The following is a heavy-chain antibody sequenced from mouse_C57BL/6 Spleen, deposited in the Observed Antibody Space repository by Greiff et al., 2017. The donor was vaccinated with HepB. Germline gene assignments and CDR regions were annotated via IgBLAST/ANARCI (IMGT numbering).Heavy chain of an antibody. CDR1: GFSLTSYG. J-gene: IGHJ4*01. V-gene: IGHV2-6*01. CDR3: ALGLRRGDYAMDY. D-gene: IGHD2-2*01. Sequence: VKLVESGPGLVAPSQSLSITCTVSGFSLTSYGVDWVRQSPGKGLEWLGVIWGVGSTNYNSALKSRLSISKDNSKSQVFLKMNSLQTDDTAMYYCALGLRRGDYAMDYWGQGTSVTVSS. CDR2: IWGVGST.